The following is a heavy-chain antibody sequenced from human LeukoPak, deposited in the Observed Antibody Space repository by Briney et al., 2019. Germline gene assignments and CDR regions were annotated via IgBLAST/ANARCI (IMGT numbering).Heavy chain of an antibody. CDR2: ISGVGVST. CDR1: GLPIGDFA. J-gene: IGHJ4*02. Sequence: PGGSLRLSCVASGLPIGDFAMHWVRQAPGKGLEWVSLISGVGVSTFYADSVKGRFSISRDNSKNSLSLEMNSLRTEDTAMYYCARESGKFDYWGQGTLVAVSS. CDR3: ARESGKFDY. V-gene: IGHV3-43*02.